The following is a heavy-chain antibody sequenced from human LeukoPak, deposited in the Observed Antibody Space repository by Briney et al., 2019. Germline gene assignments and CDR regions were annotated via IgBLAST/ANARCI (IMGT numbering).Heavy chain of an antibody. D-gene: IGHD2-21*02. J-gene: IGHJ1*01. Sequence: ASVRVSCKASGYTFTSYGISWVRQAPGQGLEWMGWITAYNDNTNYAQKLQGRVTMTRDTSTTTVYMELSGLRSEDTAVYYCARAYCGGDCYSLYFQHWGQGTLVTVSS. CDR1: GYTFTSYG. CDR2: ITAYNDNT. V-gene: IGHV1-18*01. CDR3: ARAYCGGDCYSLYFQH.